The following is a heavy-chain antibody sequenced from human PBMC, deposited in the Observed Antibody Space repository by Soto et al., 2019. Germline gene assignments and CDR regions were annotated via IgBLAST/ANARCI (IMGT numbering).Heavy chain of an antibody. Sequence: QVQLVQSGAEVKKPGSSVKVSCKASGGTLSSYAISWVRQAPGQGLEWMGGIIPIFGTANYVQKFQGRVTMTADESTSTAHMELSNPRTEDTAVYSCARARELGPNHDACHIWGQGTMITVSS. D-gene: IGHD7-27*01. CDR1: GGTLSSYA. CDR2: IIPIFGTA. V-gene: IGHV1-69*12. J-gene: IGHJ3*02. CDR3: ARARELGPNHDACHI.